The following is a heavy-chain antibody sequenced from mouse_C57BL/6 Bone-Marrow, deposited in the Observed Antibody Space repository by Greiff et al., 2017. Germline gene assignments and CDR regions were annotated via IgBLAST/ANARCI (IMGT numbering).Heavy chain of an antibody. Sequence: QVHVKQPGTELVKPGASVKLSCKASGYTFTSYWMHWVKQRPGQGLEWIGNINPSNGGTNYNEKFKSKATLTVDKSSSTAYMQLSSLTSEDSAVYYCARRGSNLLFYAMDYWGQGTSVTVSA. V-gene: IGHV1-53*01. CDR3: ARRGSNLLFYAMDY. J-gene: IGHJ4*01. D-gene: IGHD1-1*01. CDR1: GYTFTSYW. CDR2: INPSNGGT.